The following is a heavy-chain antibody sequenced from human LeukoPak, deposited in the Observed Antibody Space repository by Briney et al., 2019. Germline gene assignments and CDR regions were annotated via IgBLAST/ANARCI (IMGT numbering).Heavy chain of an antibody. CDR3: ARVLYDYVWGSYLFDY. CDR2: IYYSGST. V-gene: IGHV4-59*08. D-gene: IGHD3-16*01. Sequence: SETLSLTCTVSGGSISSYYWSWIRQPPGKGLEWIGYIYYSGSTNYNPSLKSRVTISVDTSKNQFSLKLSSVTAADTAVYYCARVLYDYVWGSYLFDYWGQGTLVTVSS. J-gene: IGHJ4*02. CDR1: GGSISSYY.